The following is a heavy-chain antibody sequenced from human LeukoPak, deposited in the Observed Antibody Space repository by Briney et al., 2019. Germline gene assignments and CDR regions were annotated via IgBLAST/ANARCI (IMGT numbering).Heavy chain of an antibody. V-gene: IGHV4-38-2*02. CDR2: PYHSGST. D-gene: IGHD3-3*01. CDR3: ARVPHGETVFGVVHYWLDP. CDR1: GYSMSSGYY. Sequence: SDTLSLTCTVSGYSMSSGYYWGWIRQPPGKGLEWIGSPYHSGSTNYTPSLKSRVPISVDTSKHQLSLQLNSVTAADTAVYYCARVPHGETVFGVVHYWLDPWGQGTLITVFS. J-gene: IGHJ5*02.